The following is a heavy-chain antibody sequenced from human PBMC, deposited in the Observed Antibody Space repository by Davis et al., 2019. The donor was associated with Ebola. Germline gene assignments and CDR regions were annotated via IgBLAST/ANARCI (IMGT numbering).Heavy chain of an antibody. D-gene: IGHD4-23*01. CDR2: INSDGTGT. CDR3: ARGNSHAMDV. Sequence: PGGSLRLSCAASGFTFSNYWMHWVRQAPGKGLVWVSRINSDGTGTTYADSAKGRFTISRDNANNTLYLQMNGLRAEDTAVYYCARGNSHAMDVWGQGTTVTVSS. V-gene: IGHV3-74*01. J-gene: IGHJ6*02. CDR1: GFTFSNYW.